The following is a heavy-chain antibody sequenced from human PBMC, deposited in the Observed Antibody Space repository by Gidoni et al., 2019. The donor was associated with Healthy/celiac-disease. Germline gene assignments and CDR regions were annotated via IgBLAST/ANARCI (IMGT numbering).Heavy chain of an antibody. CDR1: GFTFGSDG. J-gene: IGHJ4*02. Sequence: QVQLVESGGGVVQPGRSRRLSCEASGFTFGSDGMHWVRQAPGKGLEWVAVIWYDGSNKYYADSVKGRFTISRDNSKNTLYLQMNSLRAEDTAVYYCARGAQIKLELWDYFDYWGQGTLVTVSS. D-gene: IGHD1-7*01. CDR2: IWYDGSNK. V-gene: IGHV3-33*01. CDR3: ARGAQIKLELWDYFDY.